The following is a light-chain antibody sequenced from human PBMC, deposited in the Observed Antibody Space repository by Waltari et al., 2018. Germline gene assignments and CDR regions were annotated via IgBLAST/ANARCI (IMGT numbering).Light chain of an antibody. CDR3: QQSGGSPRT. CDR1: QDLRSAY. J-gene: IGKJ1*01. CDR2: TSA. V-gene: IGKV3-20*01. Sequence: EILLTQSPDTLSLSPGETATLPCRSSQDLRSAYLAWYQHKPGQAPRLLFHTSATRATGIPDRFSGSGSGTDFTLTISRLEPEDFAVYYCQQSGGSPRTFGQGTKV.